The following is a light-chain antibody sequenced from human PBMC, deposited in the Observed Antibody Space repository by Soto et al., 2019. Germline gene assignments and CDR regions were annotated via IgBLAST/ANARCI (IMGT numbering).Light chain of an antibody. J-gene: IGKJ1*01. CDR1: QSVSSNF. V-gene: IGKV3-20*01. CDR3: QQYGTSPPT. CDR2: GAS. Sequence: EIVLTQSPGTLSLSPGERATLSCKASQSVSSNFLAWYQHKPGQAPRLLIYGASYRATDIPYRFSGSGSGTDFTLTIARLEPEDFAVNYCQQYGTSPPTFGQGTKVEI.